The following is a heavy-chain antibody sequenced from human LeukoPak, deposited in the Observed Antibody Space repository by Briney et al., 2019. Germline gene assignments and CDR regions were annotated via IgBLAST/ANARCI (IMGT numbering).Heavy chain of an antibody. Sequence: SETLSLTCAVYGGSFSGYYWSWIRQPPGKGLEWIGEINHSGSTNYNPSLKSRVTISVDTSKNQFSLKLSSVTAADTAVYYCAGPSSGWYPYWGQGTLVTVSS. V-gene: IGHV4-34*01. CDR1: GGSFSGYY. D-gene: IGHD6-19*01. CDR3: AGPSSGWYPY. CDR2: INHSGST. J-gene: IGHJ4*02.